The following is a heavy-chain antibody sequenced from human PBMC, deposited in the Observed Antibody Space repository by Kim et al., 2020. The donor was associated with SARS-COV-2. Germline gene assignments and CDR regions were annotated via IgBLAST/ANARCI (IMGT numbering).Heavy chain of an antibody. CDR1: GYTFTSYG. CDR3: ARDCYYDSSGYRFSYGMDV. J-gene: IGHJ6*02. CDR2: ISAYYGNT. Sequence: ASVKVSCKASGYTFTSYGISWVRQAPGQGLEWMGWISAYYGNTNYAQKLQGRVTMTTDTSTSTAYMELRSLRSDDTAVYYCARDCYYDSSGYRFSYGMDVWGQGTTVTVSS. D-gene: IGHD3-22*01. V-gene: IGHV1-18*01.